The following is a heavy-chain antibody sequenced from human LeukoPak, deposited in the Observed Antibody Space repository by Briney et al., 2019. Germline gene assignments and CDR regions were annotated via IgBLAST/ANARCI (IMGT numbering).Heavy chain of an antibody. Sequence: SETLSLTRTVSGGSISSSSYYWGWIRQPPGKGLEWIGSIYYSGSTYYNPSLKSRVTISVDTSKNQFSLKLSSVTAADTAVYYCARTLTRSRAFDIWGQGTMVTVSS. V-gene: IGHV4-39*01. D-gene: IGHD3-16*01. CDR3: ARTLTRSRAFDI. CDR1: GGSISSSSYY. CDR2: IYYSGST. J-gene: IGHJ3*02.